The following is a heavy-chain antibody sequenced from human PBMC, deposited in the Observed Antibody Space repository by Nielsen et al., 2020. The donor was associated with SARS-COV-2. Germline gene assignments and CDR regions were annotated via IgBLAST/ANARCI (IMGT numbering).Heavy chain of an antibody. D-gene: IGHD3-3*01. V-gene: IGHV3-23*03. Sequence: GGSLRLSCAASGFTFSNYAMGWVRQAPGKGLEWVSVIYSGNNSTYYADSVKGRFTISRDNAKNSLYLQMNSLRAEDTAVYYCAGTYYDFWSGYRGYYYYGMDVWGQGTTVTVSS. CDR3: AGTYYDFWSGYRGYYYYGMDV. CDR2: IYSGNNST. J-gene: IGHJ6*02. CDR1: GFTFSNYA.